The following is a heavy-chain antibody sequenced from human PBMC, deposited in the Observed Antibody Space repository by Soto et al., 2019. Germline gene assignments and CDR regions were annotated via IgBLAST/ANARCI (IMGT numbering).Heavy chain of an antibody. CDR3: ARGGPPIDY. J-gene: IGHJ4*02. Sequence: ASVKVSRKASGYTFTSYYMHWVRQAPGQGLEWMGIINPSGGSTSYAQKFQGRVTITRDTSASTAYMELSSLGSEDTAVYYCARGGPPIDYWGQGTLVTVSS. V-gene: IGHV1-46*01. CDR2: INPSGGST. D-gene: IGHD3-10*01. CDR1: GYTFTSYY.